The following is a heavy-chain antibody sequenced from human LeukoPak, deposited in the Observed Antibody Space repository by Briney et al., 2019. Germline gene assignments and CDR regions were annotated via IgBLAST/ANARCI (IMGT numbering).Heavy chain of an antibody. D-gene: IGHD3-10*01. CDR1: GGSISKMY. CDR2: IYYSGST. CDR3: ARSDGYGLVGI. Sequence: PSETLSLTCTVSGGSISKMYWSWIRQPPGKGLEWIGYIYYSGSTNYNPSLKSRVTISVDTSKNQFSLNLSSVTAADTAVYYCARSDGYGLVGIWGQGTMVTVSS. J-gene: IGHJ3*02. V-gene: IGHV4-59*12.